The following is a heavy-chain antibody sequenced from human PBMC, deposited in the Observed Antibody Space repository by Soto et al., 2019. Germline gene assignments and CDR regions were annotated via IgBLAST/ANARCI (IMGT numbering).Heavy chain of an antibody. V-gene: IGHV1-18*04. D-gene: IGHD2-15*01. CDR1: GYTFISHG. CDR2: ISGKNGNT. J-gene: IGHJ6*02. Sequence: QVQLVQSGVEVKKPGASVKVSCKASGYTFISHGISWVRQAPGQGLEWMGWISGKNGNTNDAQKLQGRVTLTTDTSTSTAYMELRSLRSDDTAVYYCARVSSSIVVVPDYGMDVWCQGTTVTVSS. CDR3: ARVSSSIVVVPDYGMDV.